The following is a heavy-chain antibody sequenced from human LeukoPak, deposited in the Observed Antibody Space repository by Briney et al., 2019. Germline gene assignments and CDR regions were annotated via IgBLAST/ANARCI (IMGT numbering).Heavy chain of an antibody. J-gene: IGHJ4*02. D-gene: IGHD3-16*02. V-gene: IGHV4-39*07. CDR1: GGSISSSSYY. CDR2: IYYSGGT. CDR3: ARALSSYDPRYNDY. Sequence: PSETLSLTCTVSGGSISSSSYYWGWIRQPPGKGLEWIGSIYYSGGTYYNPSLRSRVTISVDTSKNQFSLKLSSVTAADTAVYYCARALSSYDPRYNDYWGQGTLVTVSS.